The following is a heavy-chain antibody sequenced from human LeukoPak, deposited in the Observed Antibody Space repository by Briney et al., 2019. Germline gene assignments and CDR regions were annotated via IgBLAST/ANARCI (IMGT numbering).Heavy chain of an antibody. J-gene: IGHJ5*02. V-gene: IGHV4-34*01. CDR2: INHSGST. CDR3: ARDKARGVWASDP. CDR1: GGSFSGYY. Sequence: SETLSLTCAVYGGSFSGYYWSWIRQPPGKGLEWIGEINHSGSTNYNPSLKSRVTISVDTSKNQFSLKLSSVTAADTAVYYCARDKARGVWASDPWGQGTLVTVSS. D-gene: IGHD3-16*01.